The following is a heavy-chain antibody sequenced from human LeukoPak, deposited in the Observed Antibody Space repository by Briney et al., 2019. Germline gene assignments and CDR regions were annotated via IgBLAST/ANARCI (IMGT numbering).Heavy chain of an antibody. CDR3: ANSPDCGSIRSSYFDP. Sequence: PGGSLTLSCAAWVLTLSSSAMSWVPASPGEGLEGVSAISGSGANTYYADSLKRRFTISRDNSKNTLYLQMNSLRAEDTATYYCANSPDCGSIRSSYFDPWGQGTLVTVSS. V-gene: IGHV3-23*01. CDR2: ISGSGANT. J-gene: IGHJ4*02. CDR1: VLTLSSSA. D-gene: IGHD2-2*01.